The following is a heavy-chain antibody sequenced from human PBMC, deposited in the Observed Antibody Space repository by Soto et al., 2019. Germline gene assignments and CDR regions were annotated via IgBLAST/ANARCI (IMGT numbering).Heavy chain of an antibody. CDR1: GGSISSGDYY. D-gene: IGHD1-1*01. J-gene: IGHJ4*02. CDR3: DRVGNSRLFDY. V-gene: IGHV4-30-4*01. CDR2: IYYSGST. Sequence: PSETLSLTCTVSGGSISSGDYYWSWIRQPPGKGLEWIGYIYYSGSTYYNPSLKSRLTISEDTSKKQLSLKLSYVTAADTAVYYCDRVGNSRLFDYWGQGALVTVSS.